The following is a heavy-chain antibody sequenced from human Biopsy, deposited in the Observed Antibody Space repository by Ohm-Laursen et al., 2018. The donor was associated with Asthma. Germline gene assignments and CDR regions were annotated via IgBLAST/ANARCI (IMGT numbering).Heavy chain of an antibody. CDR1: GGTFNTYV. D-gene: IGHD2-2*01. J-gene: IGHJ4*02. CDR3: ARKAGSCISRTCYSLDF. CDR2: INSVFGTT. V-gene: IGHV1-69*13. Sequence: GASVKVSCKSLGGTFNTYVIGWVRQAPGQGLEWMGGINSVFGTTTYPQKFQYRVTITADDSTSTVYMELSSLRSEDTAVYYCARKAGSCISRTCYSLDFWGQGTLVTVSS.